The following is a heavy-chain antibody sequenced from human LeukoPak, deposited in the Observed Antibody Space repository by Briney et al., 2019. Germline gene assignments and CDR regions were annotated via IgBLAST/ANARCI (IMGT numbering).Heavy chain of an antibody. CDR2: MYYSWST. D-gene: IGHD5-24*01. V-gene: IGHV4-39*01. J-gene: IGHJ4*02. CDR3: VRRGGGYNFFDY. Sequence: SETLSLTCTVSGGSISSNDYHWGWIRQPPGKGLEWIVSMYYSWSTYYSPSLKSRITISVDTSKNQFSLKLSAVTAADTALYYCVRRGGGYNFFDYWGQGTLVTVSS. CDR1: GGSISSNDYH.